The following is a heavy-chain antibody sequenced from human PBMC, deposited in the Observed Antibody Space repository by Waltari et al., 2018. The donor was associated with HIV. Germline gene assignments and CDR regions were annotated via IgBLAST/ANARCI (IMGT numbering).Heavy chain of an antibody. D-gene: IGHD5-12*01. CDR3: AGEMATVYVDY. Sequence: DVRLLGSGGGLVRPGGSLGPSCAASGFTFSGYIMTWVGQAPGKGLEWVASIASSSPTYIYYADSVRGRFTISRDNAKNSLYLQMNNLRAEDTAVYYCAGEMATVYVDYWGQGTLVTVSS. J-gene: IGHJ4*02. CDR1: GFTFSGYI. CDR2: IASSSPTYI. V-gene: IGHV3-21*01.